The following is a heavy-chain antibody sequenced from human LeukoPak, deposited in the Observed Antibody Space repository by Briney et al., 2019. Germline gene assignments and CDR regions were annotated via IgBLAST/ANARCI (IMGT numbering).Heavy chain of an antibody. Sequence: SETLSLTCTVSVGSISSSSYSWGWIRQPPGKGLEWIRSIYYSVSTYYNPSLKSRVTISVDTSKNQFSLKLSSVTAADTAVYYCARHRLRFPGWFDPWGQGTLVTVSS. CDR1: VGSISSSSYS. J-gene: IGHJ5*02. V-gene: IGHV4-39*01. D-gene: IGHD3-3*01. CDR2: IYYSVST. CDR3: ARHRLRFPGWFDP.